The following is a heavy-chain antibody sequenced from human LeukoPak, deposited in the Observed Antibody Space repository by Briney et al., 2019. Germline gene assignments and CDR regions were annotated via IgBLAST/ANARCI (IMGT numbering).Heavy chain of an antibody. V-gene: IGHV3-53*01. CDR2: IYSSWMT. CDR1: GFTVSSNY. D-gene: IGHD4-17*01. J-gene: IGHJ4*02. CDR3: ARNLYGVSHDY. Sequence: GGSLRLSCAASGFTVSSNYMSWVRQAPGKGREWVSVIYSSWMTYYADYVKGRFTISRDNSKKTLYLHINSLRAEDPAVYYCARNLYGVSHDYWGQGTLVTVSS.